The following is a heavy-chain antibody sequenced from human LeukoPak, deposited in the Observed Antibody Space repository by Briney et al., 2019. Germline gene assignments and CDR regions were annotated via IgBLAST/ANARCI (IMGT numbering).Heavy chain of an antibody. J-gene: IGHJ4*02. V-gene: IGHV3-11*06. CDR2: ISSSSSYI. Sequence: GGSLRLSCAASGFTFNDYYMSWIRQAPGKGLEWVSSISSSSSYIYYADSVKGRFTISRDNAKNSLYLQMNSLRAEDTAVYYCARDAYYYYDSSGYSGSNYWGQGTLVTVSS. CDR1: GFTFNDYY. CDR3: ARDAYYYYDSSGYSGSNY. D-gene: IGHD3-22*01.